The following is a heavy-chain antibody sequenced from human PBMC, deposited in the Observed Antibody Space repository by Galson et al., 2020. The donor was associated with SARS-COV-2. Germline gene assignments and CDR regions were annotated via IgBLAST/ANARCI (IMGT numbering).Heavy chain of an antibody. D-gene: IGHD3-22*01. Sequence: ASVKVSCTASGYTFTSYYMHWVRQAPGQGLEWMGIINPSGGSTSYAQKFQGRVTMTRDTSTSTVYMELSSLRSEDTAVYYCARGGTQYYYDSSGIDAFDIWGQGTMVTVSS. J-gene: IGHJ3*02. CDR3: ARGGTQYYYDSSGIDAFDI. CDR2: INPSGGST. V-gene: IGHV1-46*03. CDR1: GYTFTSYY.